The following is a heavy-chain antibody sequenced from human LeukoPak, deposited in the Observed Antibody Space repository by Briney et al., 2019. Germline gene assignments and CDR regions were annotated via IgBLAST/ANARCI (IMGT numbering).Heavy chain of an antibody. CDR1: GFTFSSYA. J-gene: IGHJ4*02. CDR3: AKDFHLWQLVLDY. D-gene: IGHD6-13*01. CDR2: ISGSGGST. Sequence: GGSLRLSCAASGFTFSSYAMSWVRQAPGKGLEWVSAISGSGGSTYCADSVKGRFTISRDNSKNTLYLQMNSLRAEDTAVYYCAKDFHLWQLVLDYWGQGTLVTVSS. V-gene: IGHV3-23*01.